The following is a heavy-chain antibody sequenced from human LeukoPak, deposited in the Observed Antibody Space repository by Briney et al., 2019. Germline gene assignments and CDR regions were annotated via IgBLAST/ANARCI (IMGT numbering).Heavy chain of an antibody. Sequence: PSETLSLTCTVSSGSISSYYWSWIRQPAGKGLEWIGRIYTSGSTNYNPSLKSRVTMSVDTSKNQFSLKLSSVTAADTAVYYCARDRYYDILTGYEYYYGMDVWGQGTTVTVSS. CDR2: IYTSGST. V-gene: IGHV4-4*07. J-gene: IGHJ6*02. CDR1: SGSISSYY. CDR3: ARDRYYDILTGYEYYYGMDV. D-gene: IGHD3-9*01.